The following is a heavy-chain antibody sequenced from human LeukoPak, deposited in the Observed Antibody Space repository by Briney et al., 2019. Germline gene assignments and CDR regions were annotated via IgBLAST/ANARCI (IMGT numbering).Heavy chain of an antibody. CDR1: GFTFSHFW. J-gene: IGHJ3*02. Sequence: PGGSLRLSCAASGFTFSHFWMSWVRQAPGKGLEWVAYIKKTGSETYYVDSVKGRFTITRDNTRNSLFLQMYSLRAEDTAVYFCAREDGYTYGYLRGDAFDIWGQGTMVTVSS. CDR2: IKKTGSET. V-gene: IGHV3-7*01. CDR3: AREDGYTYGYLRGDAFDI. D-gene: IGHD5-18*01.